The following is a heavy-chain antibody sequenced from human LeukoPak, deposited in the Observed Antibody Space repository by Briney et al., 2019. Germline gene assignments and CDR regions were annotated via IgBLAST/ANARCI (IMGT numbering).Heavy chain of an antibody. D-gene: IGHD5-18*01. V-gene: IGHV3-23*01. CDR1: GFTFSSYV. Sequence: QPGGSLRLSCVASGFTFSSYVMNWVRRAPGKGLEWGSAISGNGGSTYYADSVKGRFTISRANSKNTLSLQMNSLRAEDTAVYYCAKGIELWLTYFDHWGQGTLVTASS. CDR2: ISGNGGST. CDR3: AKGIELWLTYFDH. J-gene: IGHJ4*02.